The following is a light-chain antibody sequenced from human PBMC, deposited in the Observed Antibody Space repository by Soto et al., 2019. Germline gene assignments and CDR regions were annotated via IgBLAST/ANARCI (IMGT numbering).Light chain of an antibody. Sequence: MTQSPSTRSMSPGERAPLSCSASQSVTNNQFAWFRQKPGQAPRLLIYDASSRAAGIPDRFSGSGSGTDFTLTISRLEPEDFAVYYCQQYGSSPITFGQGPRLEIK. V-gene: IGKV3-20*01. CDR2: DAS. CDR1: QSVTNNQ. J-gene: IGKJ5*01. CDR3: QQYGSSPIT.